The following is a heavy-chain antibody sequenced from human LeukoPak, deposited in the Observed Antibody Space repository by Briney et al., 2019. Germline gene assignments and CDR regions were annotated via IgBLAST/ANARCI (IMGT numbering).Heavy chain of an antibody. CDR1: GGSISSYY. CDR2: IYYSGST. D-gene: IGHD3-9*01. CDR3: ARHLRYNNWFDP. V-gene: IGHV4-59*08. Sequence: PSETLSLTCTVSGGSISSYYWSWIRQPPGKGLEWIGYIYYSGSTNYNPTLKSRVTISVDTSKNQFSLKLSSVTAADTAVYYCARHLRYNNWFDPWGQGTLVTVSS. J-gene: IGHJ5*02.